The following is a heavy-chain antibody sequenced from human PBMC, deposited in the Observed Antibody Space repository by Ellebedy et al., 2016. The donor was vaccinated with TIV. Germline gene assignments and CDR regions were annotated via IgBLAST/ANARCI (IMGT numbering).Heavy chain of an antibody. CDR1: GGSISSGGYS. Sequence: SETLSLTXAVSGGSISSGGYSWSWIRQPPGKGLEWIGYIYHSGSTYYNPSLKSRVTISVDRSKNQFSLKLSSVTAADTAVYYCARGLYGYYMDVWGKGTTVTVSS. D-gene: IGHD2-2*02. CDR3: ARGLYGYYMDV. V-gene: IGHV4-30-2*01. J-gene: IGHJ6*03. CDR2: IYHSGST.